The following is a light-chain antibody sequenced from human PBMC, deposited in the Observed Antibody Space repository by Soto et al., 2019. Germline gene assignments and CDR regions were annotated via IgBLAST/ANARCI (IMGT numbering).Light chain of an antibody. CDR1: QSVSSSY. Sequence: EIVLTQSPGTLSSFPGERATLSCRASQSVSSSYLAWYQQKPGQAPRLLIYAASSRATGIPDRFSGSGSGTDFALTISRLEPEDFAVYYCQQYGSSSWTFGQGTRVEI. J-gene: IGKJ1*01. V-gene: IGKV3-20*01. CDR2: AAS. CDR3: QQYGSSSWT.